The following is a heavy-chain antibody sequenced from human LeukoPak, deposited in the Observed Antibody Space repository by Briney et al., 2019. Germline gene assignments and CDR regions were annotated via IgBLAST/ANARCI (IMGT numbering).Heavy chain of an antibody. CDR2: MSLNRFSI. D-gene: IGHD4-17*01. V-gene: IGHV3-9*01. CDR3: TKDLGRRNGDFYFDY. J-gene: IGHJ4*02. CDR1: GFIFDDYA. Sequence: GRSLRLSCAASGFIFDDYAMHWVRQAPGKGLEDSSGMSLNRFSIVYADSVEGRFTISRDNAKNSLYLQMNSLRAEDTALYYCTKDLGRRNGDFYFDYWGQGTQVTVSS.